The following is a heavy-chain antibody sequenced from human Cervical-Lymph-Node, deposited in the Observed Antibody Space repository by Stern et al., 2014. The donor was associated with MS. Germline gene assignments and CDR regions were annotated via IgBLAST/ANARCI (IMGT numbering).Heavy chain of an antibody. CDR2: ITWNSDII. J-gene: IGHJ4*02. D-gene: IGHD2-21*02. V-gene: IGHV3-9*01. Sequence: VQLVQSGGGLVQPGRSLRLSCAASGFTFDDYTMHWVRQLPGKGLEWVSSITWNSDIIDYVDSVRGRFTISRDNAKSSLYLQMNSLRPEDTALYYCVKAADCGGDCYPDYWGQGTLVTVSS. CDR1: GFTFDDYT. CDR3: VKAADCGGDCYPDY.